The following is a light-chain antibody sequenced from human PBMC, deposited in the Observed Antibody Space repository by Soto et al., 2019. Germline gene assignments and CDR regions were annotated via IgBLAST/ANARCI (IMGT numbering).Light chain of an antibody. CDR3: QQYNHWRSIS. Sequence: EILMTPSPATVSVSPGERATLSCRASQSVSRKLAWYQHKPGQAPRLLIYDTSTRAADIPARFSGSGSGTDFTLTISSLQSEDFAVYYCQQYNHWRSISFGQGTKVDIK. V-gene: IGKV3-15*01. CDR2: DTS. J-gene: IGKJ1*01. CDR1: QSVSRK.